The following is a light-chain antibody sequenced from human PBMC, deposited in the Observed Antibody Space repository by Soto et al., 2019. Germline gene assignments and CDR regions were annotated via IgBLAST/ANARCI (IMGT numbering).Light chain of an antibody. V-gene: IGLV2-23*02. J-gene: IGLJ3*02. CDR3: SSYAGSITFVV. CDR2: EDN. Sequence: QSALTQPASVSGSPGQSITISCTGTSSDVGSYNLVSWYQQHPGKAPKLIIYEDNKRPSGVSNRFSGSKFGNTASLTISVLQAEDEAEYFCSSYAGSITFVVFGGGTKLTVL. CDR1: SSDVGSYNL.